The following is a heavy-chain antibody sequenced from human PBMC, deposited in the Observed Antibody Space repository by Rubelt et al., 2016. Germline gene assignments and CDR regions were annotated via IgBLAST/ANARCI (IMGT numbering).Heavy chain of an antibody. V-gene: IGHV1-18*01. Sequence: YAQKLQGRVTMTTDTSTSTAYMELRSLRSDDTAVYYCASSVWAPKNYYYYGMDVWGQGTTVTVSS. D-gene: IGHD3-16*01. CDR3: ASSVWAPKNYYYYGMDV. J-gene: IGHJ6*02.